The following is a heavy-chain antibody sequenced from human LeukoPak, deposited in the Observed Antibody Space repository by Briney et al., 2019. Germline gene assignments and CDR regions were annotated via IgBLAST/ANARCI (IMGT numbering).Heavy chain of an antibody. D-gene: IGHD5-24*01. CDR2: LGTAGDT. CDR3: ARQSTPHGNFDY. Sequence: GGSLRLSCAASGFILSNYAMHWVRRPAGKGLEWVSALGTAGDTFYPGSVKGRFTISRDNAKKSLFLQMSSLRAEGTAIYYCARQSTPHGNFDYWGQGTLVTVSS. CDR1: GFILSNYA. V-gene: IGHV3-13*01. J-gene: IGHJ4*02.